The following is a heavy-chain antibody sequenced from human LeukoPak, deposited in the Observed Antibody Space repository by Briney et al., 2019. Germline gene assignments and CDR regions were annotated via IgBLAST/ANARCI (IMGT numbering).Heavy chain of an antibody. Sequence: PGGSLRLSCAASGFTFSSYSMNWVRQAPGKGLEWVSYISSSSSTIYYADSVKGRFTISRDNAKNSLYLQMNSLRAEDTAVYYCARDWVQYDLPRYSDCWGQGALVTVSS. D-gene: IGHD2-8*01. CDR3: ARDWVQYDLPRYSDC. CDR1: GFTFSSYS. V-gene: IGHV3-48*04. J-gene: IGHJ4*02. CDR2: ISSSSSTI.